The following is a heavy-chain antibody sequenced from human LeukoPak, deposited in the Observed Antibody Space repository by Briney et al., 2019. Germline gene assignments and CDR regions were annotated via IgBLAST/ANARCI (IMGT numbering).Heavy chain of an antibody. J-gene: IGHJ4*02. CDR3: AKGTTYYDSSGYLDY. CDR2: ISWNSGSI. D-gene: IGHD3-22*01. Sequence: PGGSLRLSCAASGFTFDDYGMSWVRQAPGKGLEWVSGISWNSGSIGYADSVKGRFTISRDNAKNSLYLQMNSLRAEDMALYYCAKGTTYYDSSGYLDYWGQGTLVTVSS. CDR1: GFTFDDYG. V-gene: IGHV3-9*03.